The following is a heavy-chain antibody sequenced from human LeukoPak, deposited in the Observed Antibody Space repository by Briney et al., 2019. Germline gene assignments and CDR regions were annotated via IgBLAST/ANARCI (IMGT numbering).Heavy chain of an antibody. CDR3: ASVTVPTWAPDGHMDV. V-gene: IGHV1-69*05. J-gene: IGHJ6*03. Sequence: SVRVSCKASVDTFSNYAISSVRQAPEQGLEWMGRIIPMFGTRNDAQNFQGRVTITTDESTSTAYMEVSSLRIEDTAVKYCASVTVPTWAPDGHMDVWGKGTTVTVSS. CDR1: VDTFSNYA. CDR2: IIPMFGTR. D-gene: IGHD4-11*01.